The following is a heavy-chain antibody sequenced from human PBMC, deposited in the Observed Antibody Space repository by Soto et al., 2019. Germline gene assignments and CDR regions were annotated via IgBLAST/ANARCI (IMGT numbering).Heavy chain of an antibody. Sequence: PSETLSLTCTVSGDSISSYYWSWIRQPPGKGLEWIGYIYFSGTTNYNPSLKSRVTISLDTSKKHFSLKLNSMTAADTAVYYCARSYGHYGYFEPWGQGTLVTVS. J-gene: IGHJ5*02. D-gene: IGHD4-17*01. V-gene: IGHV4-59*08. CDR3: ARSYGHYGYFEP. CDR1: GDSISSYY. CDR2: IYFSGTT.